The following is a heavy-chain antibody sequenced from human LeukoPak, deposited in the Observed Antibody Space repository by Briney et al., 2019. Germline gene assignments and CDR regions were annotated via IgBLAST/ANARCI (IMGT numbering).Heavy chain of an antibody. Sequence: ASVKVSCKISGHTLTELSIHWVRQAPGKGLEWMGGFDTQEGETIFAQNFQGRVTMTEDTSSDTAYMELSSLTSEDTAVYYCATPPVWFGEFMYGNSILGYFQDWGQGTLVTVSS. CDR3: ATPPVWFGEFMYGNSILGYFQD. CDR1: GHTLTELS. V-gene: IGHV1-24*01. J-gene: IGHJ1*01. CDR2: FDTQEGET. D-gene: IGHD3-10*01.